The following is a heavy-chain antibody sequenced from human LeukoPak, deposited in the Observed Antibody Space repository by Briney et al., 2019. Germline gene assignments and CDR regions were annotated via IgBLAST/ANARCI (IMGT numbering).Heavy chain of an antibody. CDR1: GGTFSSYA. J-gene: IGHJ4*02. V-gene: IGHV1-69*13. Sequence: SVKVSCKASGGTFSSYAISWVRQAPGQGLEWMGGIIHIFGTANYAQKFQGRVTITADESTSTAYMELSSLRSEDTAVYYCASQPGYYDSSGLGWGQGTLVTVSS. CDR3: ASQPGYYDSSGLG. CDR2: IIHIFGTA. D-gene: IGHD3-22*01.